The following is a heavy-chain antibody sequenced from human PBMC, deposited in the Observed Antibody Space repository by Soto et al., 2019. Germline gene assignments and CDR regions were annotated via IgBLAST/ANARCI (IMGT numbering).Heavy chain of an antibody. D-gene: IGHD3-22*01. Sequence: PSETLSLTCTVPGPSIRSSISYWASIGEPPGKGLEWIGSIYYSGSTYYNPSLKSRVTISVDTSKNQFSLKLSSVTAADTAVYYCARRLYYDSSGFEGGGMDVWGQGTTVT. V-gene: IGHV4-39*01. CDR1: GPSIRSSISY. CDR2: IYYSGST. J-gene: IGHJ6*02. CDR3: ARRLYYDSSGFEGGGMDV.